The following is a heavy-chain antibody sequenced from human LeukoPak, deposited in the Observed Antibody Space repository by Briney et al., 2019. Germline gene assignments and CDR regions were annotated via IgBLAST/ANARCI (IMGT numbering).Heavy chain of an antibody. CDR2: MNPNSGNT. Sequence: ASVKVSCKASGYTFTSYDINWVRQATGQGLEWMGWMNPNSGNTGYAQKFQGRVTMTRNTSISTAYMELSSLRSEDTAVYYCATRRYSSGYYYQRSFDIWDQGTMVTVSS. CDR3: ATRRYSSGYYYQRSFDI. J-gene: IGHJ3*02. D-gene: IGHD3-22*01. V-gene: IGHV1-8*01. CDR1: GYTFTSYD.